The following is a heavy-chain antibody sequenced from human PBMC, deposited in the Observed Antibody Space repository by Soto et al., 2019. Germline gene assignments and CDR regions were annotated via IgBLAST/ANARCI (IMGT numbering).Heavy chain of an antibody. J-gene: IGHJ6*02. CDR3: ARGTMLRGPGYYYAMDV. D-gene: IGHD3-10*01. Sequence: ASVKVSCKASGYTFTDYFIHWVRQAPGQGFEWMGWINPKSRGTTYAQKFQGRVTMTRDTSNSTAYMELRGLRSDDTAVYYCARGTMLRGPGYYYAMDVWGQGTTVTVSS. CDR2: INPKSRGT. CDR1: GYTFTDYF. V-gene: IGHV1-2*02.